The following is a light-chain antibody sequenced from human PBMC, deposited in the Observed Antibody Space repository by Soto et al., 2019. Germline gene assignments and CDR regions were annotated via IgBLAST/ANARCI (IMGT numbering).Light chain of an antibody. CDR1: QNIGPW. J-gene: IGKJ2*02. Sequence: DIQMTQSPSTLSASVGDGVTITCRASQNIGPWLAWYQQKPGEAPKLLISKATNLQSGVPSRFSGSGSGTDFSLTISSLQPVDSATYFCQQYNDFQCSFGPGTKVDIK. V-gene: IGKV1-5*03. CDR2: KAT. CDR3: QQYNDFQCS.